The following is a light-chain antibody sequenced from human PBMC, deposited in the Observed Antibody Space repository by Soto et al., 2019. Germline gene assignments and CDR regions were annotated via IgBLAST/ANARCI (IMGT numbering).Light chain of an antibody. CDR2: RAS. CDR3: QQYNSYPRT. J-gene: IGKJ1*01. Sequence: DIQMTQSPSTLSASVGDRVTITCRASQSIGNYLAWYQQKPGKAPSLLIYRASGLEGGVPSRFSGSGSGTEFTLTMSSLQPDDFATYSCQQYNSYPRTFGQGTQVEI. V-gene: IGKV1-5*03. CDR1: QSIGNY.